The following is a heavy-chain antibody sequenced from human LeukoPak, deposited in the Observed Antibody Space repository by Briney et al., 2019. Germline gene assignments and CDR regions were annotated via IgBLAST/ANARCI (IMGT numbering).Heavy chain of an antibody. CDR3: AGGSVGAFDI. V-gene: IGHV4-30-2*01. CDR1: GGSISSGGYS. D-gene: IGHD4-23*01. J-gene: IGHJ3*02. Sequence: PSQTLSLTCAVSGGSISSGGYSWSWIRQPPGKGLECIGYIYHSGSTYYNPSLKSRVTISVDRSKNQFSLKLSSVTAADTAVYYCAGGSVGAFDIWGQGTMVTVSS. CDR2: IYHSGST.